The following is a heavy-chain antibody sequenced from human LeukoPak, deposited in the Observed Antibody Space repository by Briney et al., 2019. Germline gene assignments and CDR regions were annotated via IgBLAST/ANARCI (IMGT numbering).Heavy chain of an antibody. J-gene: IGHJ5*02. CDR2: ISGSGGST. CDR1: GFTVSSYA. Sequence: GGSLTLSCAPSGFTVSSYAIGWVRHAPGKWREWVAAISGSGGSTYHADSVKGRFSIARDNPKNTLCAQMESVMAEHAAVYYCAKGARKWDWFDPWGQGTLVTVSS. D-gene: IGHD1-14*01. V-gene: IGHV3-23*01. CDR3: AKGARKWDWFDP.